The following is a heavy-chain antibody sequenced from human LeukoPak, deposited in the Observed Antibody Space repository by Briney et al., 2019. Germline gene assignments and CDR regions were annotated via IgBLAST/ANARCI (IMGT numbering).Heavy chain of an antibody. CDR3: AKVSGIAAAGTLGY. Sequence: PGGSLRLSCAASGFTFSSYAMSWVRQAPGKGLEWVSAISGSGGSTYYADSVKGRFTISRDNSKNTLYLQMNSLRAKDTAVYYCAKVSGIAAAGTLGYWGQGTLVTVSS. D-gene: IGHD6-13*01. V-gene: IGHV3-23*01. CDR2: ISGSGGST. J-gene: IGHJ4*02. CDR1: GFTFSSYA.